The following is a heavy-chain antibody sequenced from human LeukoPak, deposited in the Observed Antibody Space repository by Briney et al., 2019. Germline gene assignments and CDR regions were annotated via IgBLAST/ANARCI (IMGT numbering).Heavy chain of an antibody. CDR1: GFTVSSNY. V-gene: IGHV3-23*01. D-gene: IGHD1-1*01. CDR3: AKDGTTTITFDY. J-gene: IGHJ4*02. Sequence: GGSLRLSCAASGFTVSSNYMSWVRQAPGKGLEWVSVISGSGGSTYYRDSVKGRFTISRDNSKNTVYLQMNSLRAEDTAVYYCAKDGTTTITFDYWGQGTLVAVSS. CDR2: ISGSGGST.